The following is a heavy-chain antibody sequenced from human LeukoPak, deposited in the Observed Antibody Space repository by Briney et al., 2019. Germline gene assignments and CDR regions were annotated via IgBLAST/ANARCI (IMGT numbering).Heavy chain of an antibody. CDR1: GYTFTSYD. D-gene: IGHD6-13*01. J-gene: IGHJ4*02. Sequence: GASVKVSCKGSGYTFTSYDINWVRQATGQGLEWMGWMNPNSGNTGYAQKFQGRVTITRNTSISTAYMELSSLRSEDTAVYYCARSIAAAGTGFDYWGQGTLVTVSS. CDR3: ARSIAAAGTGFDY. V-gene: IGHV1-8*03. CDR2: MNPNSGNT.